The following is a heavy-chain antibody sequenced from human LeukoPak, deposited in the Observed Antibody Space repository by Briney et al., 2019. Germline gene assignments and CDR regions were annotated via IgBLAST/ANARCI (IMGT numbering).Heavy chain of an antibody. CDR3: AREASHGTFDI. Sequence: GGSLRLSCSVSGFTFSSYSMNWVRLAPGKGLEWVSSISSSSSYIYYEDSVKGRFTISRDNAKNSLYLQMNSLRAEDTAVYYCAREASHGTFDIWGQGTMVTVSS. V-gene: IGHV3-21*01. D-gene: IGHD4-17*01. CDR1: GFTFSSYS. CDR2: ISSSSSYI. J-gene: IGHJ3*02.